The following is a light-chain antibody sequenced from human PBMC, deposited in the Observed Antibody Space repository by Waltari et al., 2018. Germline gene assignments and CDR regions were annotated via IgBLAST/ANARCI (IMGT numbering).Light chain of an antibody. CDR2: EDN. V-gene: IGLV2-23*01. J-gene: IGLJ3*02. CDR3: CSYAGSAIWV. Sequence: QSALTQPASVSGSPGQSITISCTGTSIDVGSYNLVSWYHQHPGKAPKLMIYEDNKRPSGVSNRFSGSKSGNTASLTISGLQAEDEADYYCCSYAGSAIWVFGGGTKLTVL. CDR1: SIDVGSYNL.